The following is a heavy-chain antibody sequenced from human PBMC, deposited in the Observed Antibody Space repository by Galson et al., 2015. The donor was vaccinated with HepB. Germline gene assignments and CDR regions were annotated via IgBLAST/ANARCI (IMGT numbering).Heavy chain of an antibody. CDR1: GLTFNTYT. CDR2: ISTGDDSV. CDR3: ARGHGGISAT. J-gene: IGHJ5*02. V-gene: IGHV3-48*04. Sequence: SLRLSCAASGLTFNTYTVTWVRQALGKGLEWLSCISTGDDSVYYADSVKGRFSISIDNSKSSVYLQMSSLRVEDTAVYFCARGHGGISATWGQGTLVTVSS. D-gene: IGHD4-23*01.